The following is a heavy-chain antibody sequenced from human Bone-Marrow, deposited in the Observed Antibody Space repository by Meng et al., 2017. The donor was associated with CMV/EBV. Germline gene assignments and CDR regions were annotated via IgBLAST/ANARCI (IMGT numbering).Heavy chain of an antibody. Sequence: ISSSSYYWGWIRQPPGKGLEWIGSIYYSGSTYYNPSLKSRVTISVDTSKNQFSLKLSSVTAADTAVYYCARDPSYYYDSSGSLFDPWGQGTLVTVSS. CDR1: ISSSSYY. V-gene: IGHV4-39*07. CDR3: ARDPSYYYDSSGSLFDP. J-gene: IGHJ5*02. CDR2: IYYSGST. D-gene: IGHD3-22*01.